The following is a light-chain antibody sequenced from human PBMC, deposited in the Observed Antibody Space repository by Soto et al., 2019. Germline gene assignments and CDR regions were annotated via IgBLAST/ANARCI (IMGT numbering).Light chain of an antibody. CDR1: QSVNTY. Sequence: DIQMTQSPSSLSASEGDRVTITCRASQSVNTYLNWYQHKPGKAPKLLIYAASSLQSGVPSRFSGSGSGTEFILTISSLQPEDSAVYYCQQSSSAPLTFGPGTKVDIK. CDR2: AAS. CDR3: QQSSSAPLT. J-gene: IGKJ3*01. V-gene: IGKV1-39*01.